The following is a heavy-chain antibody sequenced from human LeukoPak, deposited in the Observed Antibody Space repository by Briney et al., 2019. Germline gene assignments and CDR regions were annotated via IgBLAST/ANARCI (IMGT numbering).Heavy chain of an antibody. V-gene: IGHV4-34*01. CDR1: GWSFNDYY. Sequence: SETLSLTCAVYGWSFNDYYWNWIRQPPGKGLEWVGEINARGDTNFNPSLKSRVTISVDTSKSQFSLTLTSMIAADTAVYYCARGQVPAARGYDWFDPWGQGTLVTVSS. J-gene: IGHJ5*02. CDR3: ARGQVPAARGYDWFDP. CDR2: INARGDT. D-gene: IGHD2-2*01.